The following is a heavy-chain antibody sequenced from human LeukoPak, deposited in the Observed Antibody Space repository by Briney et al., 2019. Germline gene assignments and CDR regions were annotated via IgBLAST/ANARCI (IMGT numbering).Heavy chain of an antibody. Sequence: PSETLSLTCTVSGGSISSYYWSWIRQPPGKGLEWIGYIYYSGSTNYNPSLKSRVTISVDTSKNQFSLKLSSVTAADTAVYYCARIPVPATALGWFDPWGQGTLVTVSS. CDR3: ARIPVPATALGWFDP. D-gene: IGHD2-2*01. CDR2: IYYSGST. CDR1: GGSISSYY. J-gene: IGHJ5*02. V-gene: IGHV4-59*01.